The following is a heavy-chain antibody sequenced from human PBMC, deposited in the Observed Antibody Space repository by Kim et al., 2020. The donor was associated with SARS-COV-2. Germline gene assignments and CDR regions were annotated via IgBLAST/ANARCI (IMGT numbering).Heavy chain of an antibody. Sequence: GGSPRLSCAASGFTFSYFAMSWARQAPGKGLEWVSGISVSGDSTYYADSVKGRFTISRDNSKSMLYLQMNSLRAEDTAVYHCAPKANIAVAERYWGQGAL. CDR2: ISVSGDST. V-gene: IGHV3-23*01. D-gene: IGHD6-13*01. CDR1: GFTFSYFA. J-gene: IGHJ4*02. CDR3: APKANIAVAERY.